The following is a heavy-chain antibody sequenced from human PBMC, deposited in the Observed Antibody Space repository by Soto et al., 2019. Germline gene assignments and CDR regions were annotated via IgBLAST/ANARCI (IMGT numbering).Heavy chain of an antibody. CDR1: GFTFSSYW. CDR3: ARNGGILVVVAATHYYYYGMDV. CDR2: INSDGSST. Sequence: EVQLVESGGGLVQPGGSLRLSCAASGFTFSSYWMHWVRQAPGKGLVWVSRINSDGSSTSYADSVKGRFAISRDNAKNTLYLQMNRLRAEDTAVYYYARNGGILVVVAATHYYYYGMDVWGQGTTVTVSS. J-gene: IGHJ6*02. V-gene: IGHV3-74*01. D-gene: IGHD2-15*01.